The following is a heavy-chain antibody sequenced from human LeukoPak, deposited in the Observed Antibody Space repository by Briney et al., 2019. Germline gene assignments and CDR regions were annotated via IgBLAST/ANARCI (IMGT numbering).Heavy chain of an antibody. D-gene: IGHD2-8*01. CDR2: INPNSGGT. Sequence: ASVKVSRKASGYTFTGYYMHWVRQAPGQGLEWMGWINPNSGGTNYAQKFQGRVTMTRDTSISTAYMELSRLRSDDTAVYYCARDRYCTNGVCYTNWFDRWGQGTLVTGSS. CDR3: ARDRYCTNGVCYTNWFDR. CDR1: GYTFTGYY. J-gene: IGHJ5*02. V-gene: IGHV1-2*02.